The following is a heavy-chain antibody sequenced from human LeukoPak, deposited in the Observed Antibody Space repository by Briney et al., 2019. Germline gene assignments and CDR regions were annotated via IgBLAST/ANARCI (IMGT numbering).Heavy chain of an antibody. CDR1: GFTFSSYA. J-gene: IGHJ6*03. V-gene: IGHV3-23*01. CDR3: AKLPAPTVVVVAATPTRPPNPNYYMDV. CDR2: ISGSGGST. Sequence: GGSLRLSCVASGFTFSSYAMSWVRQAPGKGLEWVSAISGSGGSTYYADSVKGRFTISRDNSKNTLYLQMNSLRAEDTAVYYCAKLPAPTVVVVAATPTRPPNPNYYMDVWGKGTTVTVSS. D-gene: IGHD2-15*01.